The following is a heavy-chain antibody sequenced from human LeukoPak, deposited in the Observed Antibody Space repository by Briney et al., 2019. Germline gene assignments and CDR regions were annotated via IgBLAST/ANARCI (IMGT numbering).Heavy chain of an antibody. V-gene: IGHV1-2*06. CDR3: ARGYYDSSGNYYPEAGFDY. J-gene: IGHJ4*02. D-gene: IGHD3-22*01. CDR2: INPNSGGT. CDR1: GYTFTGYY. Sequence: ASVKVSCKASGYTFTGYYMHWVRQAPGQGLEWMGRINPNSGGTNYAQQFQGRVTMTRDTSVNTAYMELSRLRSDDTAVYYCARGYYDSSGNYYPEAGFDYWGQGTLVTVSS.